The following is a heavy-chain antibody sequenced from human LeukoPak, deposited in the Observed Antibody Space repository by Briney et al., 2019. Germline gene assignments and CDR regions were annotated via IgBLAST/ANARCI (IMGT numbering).Heavy chain of an antibody. Sequence: SQTLSLTCAISGDSVFSNSDAWNWIRQSPSRGLEWLGRTYYRSKWYNDYAVSVKSRITINPDTSKNQFSLQLNSVTPEDTAVYYCARESWDIEGYNWFDPWGQGTLVTVSS. CDR3: ARESWDIEGYNWFDP. V-gene: IGHV6-1*01. D-gene: IGHD2-15*01. J-gene: IGHJ5*02. CDR2: TYYRSKWYN. CDR1: GDSVFSNSDA.